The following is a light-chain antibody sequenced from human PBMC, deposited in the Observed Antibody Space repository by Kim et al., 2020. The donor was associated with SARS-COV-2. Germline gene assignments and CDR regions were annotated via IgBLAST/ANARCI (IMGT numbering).Light chain of an antibody. J-gene: IGLJ1*01. CDR3: NSRDSSGNHLV. CDR1: SLRSYY. V-gene: IGLV3-19*01. CDR2: GKN. Sequence: AVGQTVRITCQGVSLRSYYASWYQQKPGQAPVLVIYGKNNRPSGIPDRFSGSSSGNTASLTITGAQAEDEADYYCNSRDSSGNHLVFGTGTKVTVL.